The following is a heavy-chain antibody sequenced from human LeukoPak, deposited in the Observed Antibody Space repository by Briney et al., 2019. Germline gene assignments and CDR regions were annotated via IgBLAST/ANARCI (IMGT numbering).Heavy chain of an antibody. CDR1: GASISSGDYY. CDR3: AXGRGVPYYYDSSGYYPADY. J-gene: IGHJ4*02. CDR2: IYYSGST. Sequence: SQTLSLTCTVSGASISSGDYYWSWIRQPPGKGLECIGHIYYSGSTYYNPSLKSRVTISVDTSKNQFSLKLSSVTAADTAVYYXAXGRGVPYYYDSSGYYPADYWGQGTLVTVSS. D-gene: IGHD3-22*01. V-gene: IGHV4-30-4*01.